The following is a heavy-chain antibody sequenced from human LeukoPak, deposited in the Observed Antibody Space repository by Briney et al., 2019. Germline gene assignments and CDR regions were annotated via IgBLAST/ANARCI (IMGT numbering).Heavy chain of an antibody. D-gene: IGHD3-3*01. Sequence: SETLSLTCTVSGGSLSSGGYYWSWIRQHPGKGLEWIGRIYTSGSTNYNPSLKSRVTMSVDTSKNQFSLKLSSVTAADTAVYYCARGGAGSTYYDFWSGTAMYNWFDPWGQGTLVTVSS. J-gene: IGHJ5*02. CDR3: ARGGAGSTYYDFWSGTAMYNWFDP. CDR1: GGSLSSGGYY. V-gene: IGHV4-61*08. CDR2: IYTSGST.